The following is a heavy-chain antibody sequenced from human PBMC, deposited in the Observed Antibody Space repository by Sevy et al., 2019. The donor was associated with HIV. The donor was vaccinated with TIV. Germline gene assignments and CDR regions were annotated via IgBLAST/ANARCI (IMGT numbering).Heavy chain of an antibody. V-gene: IGHV4-4*07. CDR3: ARGATALDY. CDR1: GDSFSSYY. Sequence: SETLSLTCNVSGDSFSSYYWNWIRQPAGKGLEWIGRIYASGRTNYNPSLKSRVTMSVDRSKNQFSLKLSSVAAADTAVYYCARGATALDYWGQGTLVTVSS. J-gene: IGHJ4*02. CDR2: IYASGRT. D-gene: IGHD2-2*03.